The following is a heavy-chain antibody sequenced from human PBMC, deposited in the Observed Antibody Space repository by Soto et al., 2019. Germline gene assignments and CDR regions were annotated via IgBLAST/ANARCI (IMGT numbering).Heavy chain of an antibody. D-gene: IGHD3-3*01. CDR1: GFTFSSYG. Sequence: QVQLVESGGGVVQPGRSLRLSCAASGFTFSSYGMHWVHQAPGKGLEWVAVISYDGSNKYYADSVKGRFTISRDNSKNTLYLQMNSLRAEDTAVYYCVRLITIFGVVTAGDYGMDVWGQGTTVTVSS. V-gene: IGHV3-30*03. J-gene: IGHJ6*02. CDR3: VRLITIFGVVTAGDYGMDV. CDR2: ISYDGSNK.